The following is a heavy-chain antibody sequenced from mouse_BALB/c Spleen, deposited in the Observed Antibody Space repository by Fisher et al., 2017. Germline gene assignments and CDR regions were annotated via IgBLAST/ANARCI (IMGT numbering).Heavy chain of an antibody. CDR3: ARWGGYLYFDV. V-gene: IGHV1-26*01. J-gene: IGHJ1*01. Sequence: KFKGKATLTVDKSSSTAYMELRSLTSEDSAVYYCARWGGYLYFDVWGAGTTVTVSS. D-gene: IGHD1-2*01.